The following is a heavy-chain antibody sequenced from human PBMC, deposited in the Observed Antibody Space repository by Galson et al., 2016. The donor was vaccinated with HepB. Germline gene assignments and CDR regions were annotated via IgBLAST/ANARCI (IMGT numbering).Heavy chain of an antibody. CDR3: ARIADYGDYGPDSNDYWYFDL. CDR2: ISYDGSNK. D-gene: IGHD4-17*01. V-gene: IGHV3-30*04. Sequence: SLRLSCAASGFTFSNFALHWVRQAPGKGLEWVAVISYDGSNKYYADSVNGRFTISRDNSKTTLYVQMNSLGAEDTAVYYCARIADYGDYGPDSNDYWYFDLLGRGTLVTVSS. CDR1: GFTFSNFA. J-gene: IGHJ2*01.